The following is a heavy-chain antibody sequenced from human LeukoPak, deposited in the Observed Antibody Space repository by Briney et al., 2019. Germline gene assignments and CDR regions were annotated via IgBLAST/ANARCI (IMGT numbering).Heavy chain of an antibody. CDR3: ARSYCSGGSCYSDFDY. V-gene: IGHV1-69*06. J-gene: IGHJ4*02. CDR2: IIPIFGTA. CDR1: GGTFSSYA. Sequence: SVKVSCKASGGTFSSYAISWVRQAPGQGLEWMGGIIPIFGTANYAQKFQGRVTITADKSTSTAYMELSSLRSEDTAVYYCARSYCSGGSCYSDFDYWGQGTLVTVSS. D-gene: IGHD2-15*01.